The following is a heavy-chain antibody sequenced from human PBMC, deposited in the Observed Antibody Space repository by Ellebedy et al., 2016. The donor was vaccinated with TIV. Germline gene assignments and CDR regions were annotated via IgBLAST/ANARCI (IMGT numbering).Heavy chain of an antibody. Sequence: MPSETLSLTCAISGDSVSSSSAAWNWIRQSPSRGLEWLGRTYYRSKWYNDYGVSVKSRITINPDTSKNQLSLQLNSVTPEDTAVYYCARAVDAFHWYFDLWGRGTLVTVSS. V-gene: IGHV6-1*01. CDR2: TYYRSKWYN. J-gene: IGHJ2*01. D-gene: IGHD2-21*01. CDR1: GDSVSSSSAA. CDR3: ARAVDAFHWYFDL.